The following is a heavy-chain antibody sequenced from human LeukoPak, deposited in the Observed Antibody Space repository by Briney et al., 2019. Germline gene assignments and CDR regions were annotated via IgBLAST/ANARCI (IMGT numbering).Heavy chain of an antibody. V-gene: IGHV3-23*01. CDR3: AKVGPGYGSGNYYLYYFDY. D-gene: IGHD3-10*01. Sequence: PGGSLRLSCAASGFTFSNYAMSWVRQAPGKGLEWVSVISGSGGTTYYADYVKGRFTISRDNSKNTLYLQMNSLRAEDTAVYYCAKVGPGYGSGNYYLYYFDYWGQGTLVTVSS. CDR1: GFTFSNYA. J-gene: IGHJ4*02. CDR2: ISGSGGTT.